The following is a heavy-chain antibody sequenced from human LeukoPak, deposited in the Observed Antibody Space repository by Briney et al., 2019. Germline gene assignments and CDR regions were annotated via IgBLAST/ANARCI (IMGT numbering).Heavy chain of an antibody. CDR1: GGSINSSSYY. D-gene: IGHD3-3*01. CDR2: IFYSGNT. Sequence: SETLSLTCTVSGGSINSSSYYWGWIRQPPGKGLEWIGSIFYSGNTYDNPSLKSRVTISVDTSKNQFSLTLSSVTAADTAVYYCARGLASGYPPVPFDSWGQGTLVTVSS. V-gene: IGHV4-39*01. CDR3: ARGLASGYPPVPFDS. J-gene: IGHJ4*02.